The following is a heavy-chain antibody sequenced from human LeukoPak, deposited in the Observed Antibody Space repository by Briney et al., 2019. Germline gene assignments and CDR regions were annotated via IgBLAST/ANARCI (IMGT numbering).Heavy chain of an antibody. Sequence: PSETLSLTCAVYGGSFSGYYWSWIRQPPGKGLEWIGEINHSGSTNYNPSLKSRVTISVDTSKNQFSLNLTSVTAADTAVYYCARSGGPPWSSSWLIYWGQGILVTVAS. V-gene: IGHV4-34*01. CDR2: INHSGST. CDR3: ARSGGPPWSSSWLIY. CDR1: GGSFSGYY. D-gene: IGHD6-13*01. J-gene: IGHJ4*02.